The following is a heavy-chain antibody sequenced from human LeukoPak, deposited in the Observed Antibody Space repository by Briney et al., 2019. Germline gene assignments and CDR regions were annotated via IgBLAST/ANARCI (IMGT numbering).Heavy chain of an antibody. CDR2: ISAYNGNT. CDR3: AKDMRPYITMVGNFQH. V-gene: IGHV1-18*01. CDR1: GYTFTSYG. D-gene: IGHD3-10*01. J-gene: IGHJ1*01. Sequence: ASVKVSCKASGYTFTSYGISWVRQAPGQGLEWMGWISAYNGNTNYAQKLQGRVTMTTDTSTSTAYMELRSLRSDDTALYYCAKDMRPYITMVGNFQHWGQGTLVTVSS.